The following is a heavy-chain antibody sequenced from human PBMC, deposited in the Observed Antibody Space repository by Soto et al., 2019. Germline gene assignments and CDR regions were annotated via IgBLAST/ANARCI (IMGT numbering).Heavy chain of an antibody. Sequence: GGSLRLSCAASGFTFSDYYMSWIRQAPGKGLEWVSYISSSSSYTNYADSVKGRFTISRDNAKNSLYLQMNSLRAEDTAVYYCARDGGYDHHFNWFDPWGQGTLVTVSS. J-gene: IGHJ5*02. CDR3: ARDGGYDHHFNWFDP. CDR2: ISSSSSYT. V-gene: IGHV3-11*06. CDR1: GFTFSDYY. D-gene: IGHD5-12*01.